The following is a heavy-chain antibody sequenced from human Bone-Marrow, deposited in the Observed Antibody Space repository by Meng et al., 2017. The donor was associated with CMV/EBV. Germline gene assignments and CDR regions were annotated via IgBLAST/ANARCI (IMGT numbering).Heavy chain of an antibody. CDR1: GYSFTSYD. Sequence: ASVKVSCKASGYSFTSYDINWERQATGQGLEWMGWVNPNSGNTGYAQKFQGRVTMTRYTSISTAYMELSSLRSEDTAVYYCVRSRWELGGGAFDIWGQGTTVTVSS. J-gene: IGHJ3*02. V-gene: IGHV1-8*01. CDR3: VRSRWELGGGAFDI. CDR2: VNPNSGNT. D-gene: IGHD1-26*01.